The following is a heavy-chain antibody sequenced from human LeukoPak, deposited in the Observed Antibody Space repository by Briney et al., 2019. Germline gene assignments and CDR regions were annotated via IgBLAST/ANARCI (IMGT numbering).Heavy chain of an antibody. D-gene: IGHD4-17*01. CDR3: ARTYGDYEDAFDV. CDR2: IYYSGST. CDR1: GGPISRSTYY. J-gene: IGHJ3*01. Sequence: SEPQTLHCTLSGGPISRSTYYWRWIRQPPAKGLEWIGSIYYSGSTYNNPSLKSQVPIFVDTSKNQFSLKLSSVTATDTAVYYCARTYGDYEDAFDVWGQGTMVTVSS. V-gene: IGHV4-39*01.